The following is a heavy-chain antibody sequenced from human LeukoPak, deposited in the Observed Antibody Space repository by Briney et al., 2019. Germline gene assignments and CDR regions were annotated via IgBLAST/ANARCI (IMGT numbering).Heavy chain of an antibody. CDR3: ARRMTYYDILTGYPQPYYFDY. J-gene: IGHJ4*02. CDR1: GGSISSGDYY. Sequence: SEXXSLTCTVSGGSISSGDYYWSWVRQPPGKGLEWIGYIYYSGSTYYNPSLKSRVTISVETSKNQFSLKLSSVTAADTAVYYCARRMTYYDILTGYPQPYYFDYWGQGTLVTVSS. D-gene: IGHD3-9*01. V-gene: IGHV4-30-4*08. CDR2: IYYSGST.